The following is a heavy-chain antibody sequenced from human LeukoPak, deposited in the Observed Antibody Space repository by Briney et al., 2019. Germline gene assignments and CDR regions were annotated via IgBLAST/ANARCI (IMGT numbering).Heavy chain of an antibody. Sequence: GAAVKETCMASGYTFTGYYMHWVRQPPGQGLEWMGWINPNSGGTNYAQKFQGRVTMTRDTSISTAYMELSRLRSDDTAVYYCARRGAGGDFDSWGKGSVDPVSS. CDR3: ARRGAGGDFDS. J-gene: IGHJ4*02. CDR1: GYTFTGYY. CDR2: INPNSGGT. D-gene: IGHD6-13*01. V-gene: IGHV1-2*02.